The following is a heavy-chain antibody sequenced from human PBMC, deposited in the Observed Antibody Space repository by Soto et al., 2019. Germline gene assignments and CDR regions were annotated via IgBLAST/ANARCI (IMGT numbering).Heavy chain of an antibody. CDR2: ISYDGSNK. Sequence: EGSLRLSCAASGFTFSSYGVHWVRQAPGKGLVWVAVISYDGSNKHYADSVKGRFTISRDNSKNTLDLQMNSLRAEDTAVYYCAKDTYYYDRSGYYTYDYWGQGTQVTVSS. V-gene: IGHV3-30*18. J-gene: IGHJ4*02. D-gene: IGHD3-22*01. CDR3: AKDTYYYDRSGYYTYDY. CDR1: GFTFSSYG.